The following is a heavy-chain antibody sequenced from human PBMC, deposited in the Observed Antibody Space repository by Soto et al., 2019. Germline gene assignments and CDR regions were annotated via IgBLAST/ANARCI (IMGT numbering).Heavy chain of an antibody. CDR1: GGSISSSSYY. CDR2: IYYSGST. CDR3: ARAFRRWSVFDY. D-gene: IGHD6-13*01. V-gene: IGHV4-39*01. Sequence: SETLSLTCTVSGGSISSSSYYWGWIRQPPGKGLEWIGSIYYSGSTYYNPSLKSRVTISVDTSKNQFSLKLSSVTAADTAVYYCARAFRRWSVFDYWGQGTLVTVSS. J-gene: IGHJ4*02.